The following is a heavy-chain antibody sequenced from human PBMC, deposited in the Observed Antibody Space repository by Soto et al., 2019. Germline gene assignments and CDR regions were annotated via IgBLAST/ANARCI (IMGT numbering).Heavy chain of an antibody. Sequence: SVKVSCKASGGTFSSYAISWVRQAPGQGLEWMGGIIPIFGTANYAQKFQGRVTITADKSTGTAYMELSSLRSEDTAVYYCARDAYDSSGYYLPAEYFQHWGQGTLVTVSS. D-gene: IGHD3-22*01. V-gene: IGHV1-69*06. CDR3: ARDAYDSSGYYLPAEYFQH. CDR1: GGTFSSYA. J-gene: IGHJ1*01. CDR2: IIPIFGTA.